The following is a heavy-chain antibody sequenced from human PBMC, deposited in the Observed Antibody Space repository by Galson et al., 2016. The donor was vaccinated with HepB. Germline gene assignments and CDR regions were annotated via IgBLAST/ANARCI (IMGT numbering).Heavy chain of an antibody. D-gene: IGHD3-10*01. Sequence: SLRLSCATAGFTFISSGMHWVRQAPGKGLEWATFIPYDGSNAYYADSVKCRFTVTRDNSKNTLYLQMNSLRPEDTAVYYCAKEGPNYYGSGSYSQLEFWGQGTLVTVSS. CDR1: GFTFISSG. CDR3: AKEGPNYYGSGSYSQLEF. J-gene: IGHJ4*02. CDR2: IPYDGSNA. V-gene: IGHV3-30*18.